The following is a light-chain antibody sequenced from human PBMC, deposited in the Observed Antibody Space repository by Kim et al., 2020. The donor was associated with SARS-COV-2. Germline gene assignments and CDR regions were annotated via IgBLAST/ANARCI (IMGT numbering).Light chain of an antibody. CDR1: KLGDKY. CDR3: QAWDSSSHV. J-gene: IGLJ1*01. Sequence: VAPGQTASITCSGDKLGDKYACWYQQKPGQSPVLVIYQNSKRPSGIPERFSGSNSGNTATLTISGTQAMDEADYYCQAWDSSSHVFGTGTKVTVL. V-gene: IGLV3-1*01. CDR2: QNS.